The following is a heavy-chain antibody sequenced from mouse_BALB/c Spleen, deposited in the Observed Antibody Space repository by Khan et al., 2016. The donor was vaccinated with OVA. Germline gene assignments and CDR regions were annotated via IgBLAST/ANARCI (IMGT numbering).Heavy chain of an antibody. CDR3: ARVYGGDFDY. V-gene: IGHV3-2*02. CDR2: ISYSGNT. Sequence: EVQLQESGPGLVKPSQSLSLTCTVTGYSITSDYAWNWIRQFPGNKLEWMGYISYSGNTKYNPSLKSRISVTRDTSKNQIFLKLNSVTAEDAATYYCARVYGGDFDYWGQGTTLTVSS. J-gene: IGHJ2*01. CDR1: GYSITSDYA. D-gene: IGHD2-10*02.